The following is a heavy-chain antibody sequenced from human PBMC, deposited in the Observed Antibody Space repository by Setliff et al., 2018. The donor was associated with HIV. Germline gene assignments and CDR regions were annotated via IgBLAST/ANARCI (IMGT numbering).Heavy chain of an antibody. V-gene: IGHV3-48*03. CDR1: GFTFSSYD. J-gene: IGHJ5*02. D-gene: IGHD3-3*01. CDR2: ISSSGSSR. CDR3: ARAMAADFWSAYYGSKGGPAFDP. Sequence: AGGSLRLSCAASGFTFSSYDMNWVRQAPGKGLEWVSYISSSGSSRYYTDSVRGRFTISRDNAKKSLYLQMNSLRAEDTAMYYCARAMAADFWSAYYGSKGGPAFDPWGQGTLVTVSS.